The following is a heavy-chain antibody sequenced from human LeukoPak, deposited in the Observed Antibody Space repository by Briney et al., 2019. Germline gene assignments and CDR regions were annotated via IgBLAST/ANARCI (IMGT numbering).Heavy chain of an antibody. CDR2: IYHSGST. J-gene: IGHJ4*02. V-gene: IGHV4-30-2*01. D-gene: IGHD5-24*01. Sequence: SQTLYLTCAVSGGSISSGGYSWSWIRQPPGKGLEWIGYIYHSGSTYYNPSLKSRVTISVDRSKNQFSLKLSSVTAADTAVYYCARLEMATINFDYWGQGTLVTVSS. CDR3: ARLEMATINFDY. CDR1: GGSISSGGYS.